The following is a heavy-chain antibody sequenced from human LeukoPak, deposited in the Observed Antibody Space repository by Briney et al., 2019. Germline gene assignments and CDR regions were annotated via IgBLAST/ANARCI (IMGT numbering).Heavy chain of an antibody. D-gene: IGHD3-3*01. CDR1: GYTFTSYD. CDR2: MNPNSGNT. V-gene: IGHV1-8*01. CDR3: ARGGYYDFWSGYHYYYGMDV. J-gene: IGHJ6*02. Sequence: ASVKVSCKASGYTFTSYDINWVRQATGQGLEWMGWMNPNSGNTGYAQKFQGRVTMTRNTSISTACMELSSLRSEDTAVYYCARGGYYDFWSGYHYYYGMDVWGQGTTVTVSS.